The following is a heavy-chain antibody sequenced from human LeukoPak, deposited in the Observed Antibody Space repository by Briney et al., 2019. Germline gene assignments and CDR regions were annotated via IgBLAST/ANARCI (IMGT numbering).Heavy chain of an antibody. D-gene: IGHD1-26*01. Sequence: GGSLRLSCAASGFTFSSYWMHWVRQAPGKGLVWVSRINSDGSSTSYADSVKGRFTMSRDNSKSTLYLQMNSLRVEDMALYYCAKESTGSSPDYWGQGTLVTVSS. J-gene: IGHJ4*02. CDR1: GFTFSSYW. CDR3: AKESTGSSPDY. V-gene: IGHV3-74*01. CDR2: INSDGSST.